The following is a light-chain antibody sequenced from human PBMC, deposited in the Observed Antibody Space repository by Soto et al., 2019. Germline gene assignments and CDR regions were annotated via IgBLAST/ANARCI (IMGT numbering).Light chain of an antibody. CDR2: DAS. V-gene: IGKV3-11*01. J-gene: IGKJ4*01. Sequence: EIVLTQSPATLSLSPGERATLSCRASQSVSNYLAWFQQKPGQAPRLLIYDASNRATGIPARFSDSGSGTDFTLTISSLDPEDFAVYYCQQRSSWPLLTFGGGTKVEI. CDR3: QQRSSWPLLT. CDR1: QSVSNY.